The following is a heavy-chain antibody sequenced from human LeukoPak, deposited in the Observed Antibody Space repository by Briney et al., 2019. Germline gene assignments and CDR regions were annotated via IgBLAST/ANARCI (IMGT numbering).Heavy chain of an antibody. CDR2: IRYDGGNK. Sequence: GGSLRLSCAASGFTFSSYGMHWVRQAPGKGLEWVAFIRYDGGNKYYADSVKDRFTISRDNSKNTLYLQMNSLRAEDTAVYYCAKDAVYGSGSFSYFDYWGQGTLVTVSS. V-gene: IGHV3-30*02. D-gene: IGHD3-10*01. CDR1: GFTFSSYG. J-gene: IGHJ4*02. CDR3: AKDAVYGSGSFSYFDY.